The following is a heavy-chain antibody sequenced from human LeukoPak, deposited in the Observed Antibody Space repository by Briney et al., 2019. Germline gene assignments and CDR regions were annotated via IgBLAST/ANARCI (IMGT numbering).Heavy chain of an antibody. Sequence: GGSLRLSCAASGFTFGTYALSWVRQAPGKGLEWVSTSSGSGGYTYYADSVKGRFTISRDNSKNTLYLQMISLGAEDTAVYYCARAPNSSDYSAGYWYFDLWGRGTLVTVSS. D-gene: IGHD3-22*01. CDR1: GFTFGTYA. V-gene: IGHV3-23*01. CDR2: SSGSGGYT. CDR3: ARAPNSSDYSAGYWYFDL. J-gene: IGHJ2*01.